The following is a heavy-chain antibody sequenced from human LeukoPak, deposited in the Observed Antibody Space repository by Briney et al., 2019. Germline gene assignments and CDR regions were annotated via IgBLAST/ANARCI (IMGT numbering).Heavy chain of an antibody. CDR1: GGSISSSSYY. CDR2: IYYSGST. V-gene: IGHV4-39*01. J-gene: IGHJ6*03. Sequence: SETLSLTCTVSGGSISSSSYYWGWIRPPPGKGLEWIGSIYYSGSTYYNPSLKSRVTISVDTSKNQFSLKLSSVTAADTAVYYCARTIMITFGGVIAYYMDVWGKGTTVTVSS. D-gene: IGHD3-16*02. CDR3: ARTIMITFGGVIAYYMDV.